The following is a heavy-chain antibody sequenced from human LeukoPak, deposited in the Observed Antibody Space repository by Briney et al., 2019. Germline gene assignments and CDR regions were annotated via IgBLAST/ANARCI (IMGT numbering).Heavy chain of an antibody. CDR2: ISSSSATI. CDR1: GFTFSAYN. Sequence: PGGSLRLSCEGSGFTFSAYNMNWVRQAPGKGLESISYISSSSATIFYADSVKGRFTISRDNDKNSLYLQMNSLRPEDTAVYYCARGYKYSSSWGSPGFDPWGQGTLVTVSS. CDR3: ARGYKYSSSWGSPGFDP. V-gene: IGHV3-48*01. J-gene: IGHJ5*02. D-gene: IGHD6-13*01.